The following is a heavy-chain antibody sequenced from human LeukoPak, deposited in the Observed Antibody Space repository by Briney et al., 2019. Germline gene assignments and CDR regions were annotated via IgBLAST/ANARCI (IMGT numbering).Heavy chain of an antibody. Sequence: SETLSLTCTVSGYSISSGYYWGWIRQPPGKGLEWIGSIYHSGSTYYNPSLKSRVTISVDTSKNQFSLKLSSVTAADTAVHYCARGEVGATNFDYWGQGTLVTVSS. V-gene: IGHV4-38-2*02. CDR3: ARGEVGATNFDY. CDR2: IYHSGST. D-gene: IGHD1-26*01. CDR1: GYSISSGYY. J-gene: IGHJ4*02.